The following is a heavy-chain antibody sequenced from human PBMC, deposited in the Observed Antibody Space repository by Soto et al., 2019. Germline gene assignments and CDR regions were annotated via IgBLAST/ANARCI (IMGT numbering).Heavy chain of an antibody. CDR1: GGSISSGDYY. CDR3: ARVGSSRAVRPFDY. Sequence: QVQLQESGPGLVKPSQTLSLTCTVSGGSISSGDYYWSWIRQPPGKGLEWIGYIYYSGSTYYNPSLRSRVTLSLDPSKNQFSLKLSSVTAADTAVYYCARVGSSRAVRPFDYWGQGTLVTVSS. V-gene: IGHV4-30-4*01. D-gene: IGHD6-6*01. CDR2: IYYSGST. J-gene: IGHJ4*02.